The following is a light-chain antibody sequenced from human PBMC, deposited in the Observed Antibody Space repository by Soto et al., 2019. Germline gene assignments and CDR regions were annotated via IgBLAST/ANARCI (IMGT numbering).Light chain of an antibody. J-gene: IGKJ2*01. V-gene: IGKV2-24*01. CDR2: KIS. CDR3: MQATQPYT. Sequence: EIVMTQTPHSSPVTLGQPASISCRSSQSIVHSDGHTYLSWLQHRPGQTPRLLTYKISNRFSGATDRFSRSGAGTDVTLNIRRVEAEDVRVFYCMQATQPYTFSQGTKLEMK. CDR1: QSIVHSDGHTY.